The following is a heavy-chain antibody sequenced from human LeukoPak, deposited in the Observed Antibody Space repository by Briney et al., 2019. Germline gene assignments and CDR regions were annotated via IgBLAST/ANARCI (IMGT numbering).Heavy chain of an antibody. CDR2: ISYDGSNK. J-gene: IGHJ4*02. CDR1: GFTFSSYA. CDR3: VVAATPAPYYFDY. V-gene: IGHV3-30-3*01. D-gene: IGHD2-15*01. Sequence: PGRSLRLSCAASGFTFSSYAMHWVRQVPGKGLEWVAVISYDGSNKYYADSVKGRFTISRDNSKNTLYLQMNSLRAEDTAVYYSVVAATPAPYYFDYWGQGTLVTVSS.